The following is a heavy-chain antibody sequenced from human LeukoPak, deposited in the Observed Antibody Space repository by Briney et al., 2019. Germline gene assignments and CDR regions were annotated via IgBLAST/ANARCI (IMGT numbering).Heavy chain of an antibody. CDR2: MNPNSGNT. CDR3: ASVGGNGMSAFDI. J-gene: IGHJ3*02. CDR1: GYTFTSYD. Sequence: ASVKVSCKASGYTFTSYDINWVRQATGQGLERMGWMNPNSGNTGYAQKFQGRVTMTRNTSISTAYMELSSLRSEDTAVYYCASVGGNGMSAFDIWGQRTMVTVSS. V-gene: IGHV1-8*01. D-gene: IGHD2-8*01.